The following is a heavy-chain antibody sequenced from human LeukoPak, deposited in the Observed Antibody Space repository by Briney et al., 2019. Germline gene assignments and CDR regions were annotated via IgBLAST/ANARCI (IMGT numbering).Heavy chain of an antibody. CDR2: IYYSGST. V-gene: IGHV4-31*02. J-gene: IGHJ5*02. CDR1: GFTFSSYAMH. CDR3: AREDSSGWINWFDP. D-gene: IGHD6-19*01. Sequence: LRLPCAASGFTFSSYAMHWVRQHPGKGLEWIGYIYYSGSTYYNPSLKSRVTISVDTSKNQFSLKLSSVTAADTAVYYCAREDSSGWINWFDPWGQGTLVTVSS.